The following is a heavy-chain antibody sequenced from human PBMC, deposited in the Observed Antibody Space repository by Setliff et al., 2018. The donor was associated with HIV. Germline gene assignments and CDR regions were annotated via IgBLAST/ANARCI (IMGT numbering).Heavy chain of an antibody. V-gene: IGHV4-4*08. J-gene: IGHJ4*02. Sequence: SETLSLTCAVSDDSFTNYDWTWIRQPPGKALQWIGSISSTGTTNYSPSLRSRVTISIETSNTRFSLWLRSVTASDTATYYCARLGRAIDDGGSSVRLDFWGQGVLVTVSS. CDR2: ISSTGTT. D-gene: IGHD2-15*01. CDR3: ARLGRAIDDGGSSVRLDF. CDR1: DDSFTNYD.